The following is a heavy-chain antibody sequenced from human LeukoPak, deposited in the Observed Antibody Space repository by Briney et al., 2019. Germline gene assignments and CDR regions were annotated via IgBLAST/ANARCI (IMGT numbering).Heavy chain of an antibody. V-gene: IGHV4-39*01. D-gene: IGHD2-15*01. CDR1: GGSISSSSYY. CDR2: IYYSGST. J-gene: IGHJ4*02. CDR3: ARIPVTVVGSYTTYYFDY. Sequence: SETLSLTCTVSGGSISSSSYYWGWIRQPPGKGLEWIGSIYYSGSTYYNPSLQSRVTISVDTSKNQFSLNLISVTAADTALYYCARIPVTVVGSYTTYYFDYWGQGTLVTVSS.